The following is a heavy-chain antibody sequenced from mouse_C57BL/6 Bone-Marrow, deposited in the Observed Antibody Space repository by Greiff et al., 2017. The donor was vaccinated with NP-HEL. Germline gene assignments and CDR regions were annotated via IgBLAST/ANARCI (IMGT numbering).Heavy chain of an antibody. Sequence: EVKLVESGGDLVKPGGSLKLSCAASGFTFSSYGMSWVRQTPDKRLEWVATISSGGSYTYYPDSVKGRFTISRDNAKNTLYLQMSSLKSEDTAMYYCARHLYYCGSRNWYFDVWGTGTTVTVSS. J-gene: IGHJ1*03. D-gene: IGHD1-1*01. V-gene: IGHV5-6*01. CDR3: ARHLYYCGSRNWYFDV. CDR1: GFTFSSYG. CDR2: ISSGGSYT.